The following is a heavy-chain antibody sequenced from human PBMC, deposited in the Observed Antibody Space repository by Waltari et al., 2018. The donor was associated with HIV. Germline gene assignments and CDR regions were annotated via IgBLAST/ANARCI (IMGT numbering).Heavy chain of an antibody. CDR2: ISSSSTFI. Sequence: SCAASGFTFSSYSMNWVRQAPGKGLEWVSSISSSSTFIYYADSVKGRFTISRDNAKNSLYLQMNSLRAEDTAVYYCARDRQGTVTKDFDYWGQGTLVTVSS. CDR1: GFTFSSYS. V-gene: IGHV3-21*01. CDR3: ARDRQGTVTKDFDY. D-gene: IGHD4-17*01. J-gene: IGHJ4*02.